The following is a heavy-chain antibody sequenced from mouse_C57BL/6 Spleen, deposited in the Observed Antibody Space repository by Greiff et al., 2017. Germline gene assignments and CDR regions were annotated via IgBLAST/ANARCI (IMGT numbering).Heavy chain of an antibody. CDR3: ARPLGRGYFDY. Sequence: VQLQQSGAELVKPGASVKISCKASGYAFSSYWMNWVKQRPGKGLEWIGQIYPGDGDTNYNGKFKGKATLTADKSSSTAYMQRSSLTSEDSEVYFFARPLGRGYFDYWGQGTTLTVSS. CDR2: IYPGDGDT. V-gene: IGHV1-80*01. J-gene: IGHJ2*01. CDR1: GYAFSSYW. D-gene: IGHD1-1*01.